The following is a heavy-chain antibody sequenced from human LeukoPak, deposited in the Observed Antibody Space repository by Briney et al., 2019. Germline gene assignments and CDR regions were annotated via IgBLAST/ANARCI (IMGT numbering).Heavy chain of an antibody. Sequence: GGSLRLSCAASGFTFSTHAMTWVRQTPGKGLEWVSTIRGNVDTTHYADSVKGRFTISRDNSKNTLYLQMNSLRAEDTAIYYCAKGQELDDGVFDSWGQGALVTVSS. CDR1: GFTFSTHA. V-gene: IGHV3-23*01. CDR2: IRGNVDTT. D-gene: IGHD4-17*01. CDR3: AKGQELDDGVFDS. J-gene: IGHJ4*02.